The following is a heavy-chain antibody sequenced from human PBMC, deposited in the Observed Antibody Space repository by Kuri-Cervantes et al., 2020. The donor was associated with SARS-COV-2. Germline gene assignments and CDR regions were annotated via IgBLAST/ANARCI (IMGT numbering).Heavy chain of an antibody. CDR3: ARGGYIYGYDAFDV. D-gene: IGHD5-18*01. J-gene: IGHJ3*01. CDR2: ISASSGNT. CDR1: GFTFASYD. V-gene: IGHV1-18*01. Sequence: ASVKVSCKASGFTFASYDISWGRQAPGQGLEWMGRISASSGNTNYLQKFQGRVTVTTDASTSTAYMELMSLRSDDTAVYFCARGGYIYGYDAFDVWGQGTKVTVSS.